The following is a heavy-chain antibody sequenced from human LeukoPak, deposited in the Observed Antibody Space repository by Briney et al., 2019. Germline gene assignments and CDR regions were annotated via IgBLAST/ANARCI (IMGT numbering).Heavy chain of an antibody. CDR1: GFTFRSHA. J-gene: IGHJ4*02. V-gene: IGHV3-23*01. D-gene: IGHD2-21*01. Sequence: GGSLRLSCVGSGFTFRSHAMSWVRQAPEKGLEFVSGIYENGGTTYYADSVKGRFSISRDNSKNTLYLQMDSLRGEDTAVYYCAKDFRIGYSAHFDYWGQGALVTVAS. CDR3: AKDFRIGYSAHFDY. CDR2: IYENGGTT.